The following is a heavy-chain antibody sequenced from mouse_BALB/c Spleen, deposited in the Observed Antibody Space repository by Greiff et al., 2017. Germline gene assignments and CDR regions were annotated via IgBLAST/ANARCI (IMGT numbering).Heavy chain of an antibody. V-gene: IGHV2-9-2*01. Sequence: QVQLQQSGPGLVAPSQSLSITCTVSGFSLTSYDISWIRQPPGKGLEWLGVIWTGGGTNYNSAFMSRLSISKDNSKSQVFLKMNSLQTDDTAIYYCVRPYDGYYAMDYWGQGTSVTVSS. J-gene: IGHJ4*01. CDR2: IWTGGGT. D-gene: IGHD2-3*01. CDR3: VRPYDGYYAMDY. CDR1: GFSLTSYD.